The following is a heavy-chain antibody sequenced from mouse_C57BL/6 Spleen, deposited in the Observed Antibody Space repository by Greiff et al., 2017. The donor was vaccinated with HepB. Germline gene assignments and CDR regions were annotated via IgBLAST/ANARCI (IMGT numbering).Heavy chain of an antibody. CDR1: GYTFTSYW. V-gene: IGHV1-55*01. Sequence: VQLQQSGAELVKPGASVKMSCKASGYTFTSYWITWVKQRPGQGLEWIGDIYPGSGSTNYNEKFKSKATLTVDTSSSTAYMQLNSLTSEDSAVYYWARSGHSEDYWGQGTTLTVSS. CDR3: ARSGHSEDY. CDR2: IYPGSGST. D-gene: IGHD3-1*01. J-gene: IGHJ2*01.